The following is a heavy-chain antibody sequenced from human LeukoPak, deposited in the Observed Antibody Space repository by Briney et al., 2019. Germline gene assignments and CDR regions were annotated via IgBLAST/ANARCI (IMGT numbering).Heavy chain of an antibody. CDR3: ARQGAAEVTWFDP. D-gene: IGHD6-13*01. J-gene: IGHJ5*02. V-gene: IGHV4-39*01. Sequence: SETLSLTCTVSGGSISSSSYYWGWIRQPPGEGLEWIGSIYYSGSTYYNPSLKSRVTISVDTSKNQFSLKLSSVTAADTAVYYCARQGAAEVTWFDPWGQGTLVTVSS. CDR1: GGSISSSSYY. CDR2: IYYSGST.